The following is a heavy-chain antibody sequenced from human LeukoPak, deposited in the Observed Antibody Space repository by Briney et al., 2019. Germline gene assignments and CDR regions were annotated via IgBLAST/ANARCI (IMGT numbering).Heavy chain of an antibody. Sequence: GRSLRLSCAASGFTFSSYGMHWVRQAPGKGLEWVALISYDGSNKYYTDSVKGRFTISRDNSKNTLYLQMNSLKTEDTAVYYCTTEGVSTPLDVWGKGTTVTISS. J-gene: IGHJ6*04. V-gene: IGHV3-30*03. CDR1: GFTFSSYG. CDR3: TTEGVSTPLDV. CDR2: ISYDGSNK. D-gene: IGHD2-2*01.